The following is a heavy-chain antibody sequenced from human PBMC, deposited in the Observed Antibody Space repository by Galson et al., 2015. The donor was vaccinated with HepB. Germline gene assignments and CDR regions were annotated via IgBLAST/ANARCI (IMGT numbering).Heavy chain of an antibody. CDR2: INNDGSDT. Sequence: SLRLSCAASGFTFSPYWIHWVRQAPGKGLMWVSRINNDGSDTDYADFVKGRFTISRDNAKNTVYLQMNSLRAEDTAVYYCARDKDSSSWYVGNPDYWGQGTLVTVSS. D-gene: IGHD6-13*01. CDR1: GFTFSPYW. J-gene: IGHJ4*02. CDR3: ARDKDSSSWYVGNPDY. V-gene: IGHV3-74*01.